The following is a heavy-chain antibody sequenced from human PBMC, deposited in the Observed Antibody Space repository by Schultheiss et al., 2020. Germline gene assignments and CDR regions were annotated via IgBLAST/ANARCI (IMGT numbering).Heavy chain of an antibody. CDR1: GGSISSSSYY. CDR3: ARDGARYSSGWFAGFDY. D-gene: IGHD6-19*01. CDR2: IYHSGST. Sequence: SETLSLTCTVSGGSISSSSYYWGWIRQPPGKGLEWIGEIYHSGSTNYNPSLKSRVTISVDTSKNQFSLKLSSVTAADTAVYYCARDGARYSSGWFAGFDYWGQGTLVTVSS. J-gene: IGHJ4*02. V-gene: IGHV4-39*07.